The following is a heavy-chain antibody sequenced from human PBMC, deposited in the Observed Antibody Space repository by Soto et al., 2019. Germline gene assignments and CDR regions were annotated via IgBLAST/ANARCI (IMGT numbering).Heavy chain of an antibody. Sequence: EVQLVESGGGLDQPGGSLRLSCAASGFTFSDHYMDWVRQAPGKGLEWVGRTRNKANSYTTEYAASVKGRFTISRDDSKNSLYLQMNSLKTEDTAVYYCARCLYGSGSYYNDYWGQGTLVTVSS. CDR3: ARCLYGSGSYYNDY. J-gene: IGHJ4*02. CDR2: TRNKANSYTT. V-gene: IGHV3-72*01. D-gene: IGHD3-10*01. CDR1: GFTFSDHY.